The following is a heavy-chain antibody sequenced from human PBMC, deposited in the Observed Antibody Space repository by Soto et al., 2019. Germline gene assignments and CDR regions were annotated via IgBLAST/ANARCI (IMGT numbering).Heavy chain of an antibody. CDR3: ARLPGVRGVFDGFNV. J-gene: IGHJ3*01. CDR2: LSPADSVI. D-gene: IGHD3-10*01. V-gene: IGHV5-51*01. CDR1: GYTFISYW. Sequence: GESLKISCKGSGYTFISYWIGWVRQMPGKGLEWMGILSPADSVIRYSPSFHGQVTISADKSISTAYLQWSSLKASDTAMYFCARLPGVRGVFDGFNVWGQGTMVTVSS.